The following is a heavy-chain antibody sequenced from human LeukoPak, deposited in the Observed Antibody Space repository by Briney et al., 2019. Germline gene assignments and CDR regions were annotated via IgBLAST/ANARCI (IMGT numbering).Heavy chain of an antibody. CDR2: INHSGST. D-gene: IGHD3-3*01. V-gene: IGHV4-34*01. J-gene: IGHJ4*02. CDR1: GGSFSGYY. CDR3: ERSPSYDFWSGYYHDY. Sequence: SEPLSLTCAVYGGSFSGYYWSWLRQPPGKGLEWVGEINHSGSTNYNPSLKSRVTISVDTSKNQFALKLSSVTAPDTAVYSCERSPSYDFWSGYYHDYWGQGTLVTVSS.